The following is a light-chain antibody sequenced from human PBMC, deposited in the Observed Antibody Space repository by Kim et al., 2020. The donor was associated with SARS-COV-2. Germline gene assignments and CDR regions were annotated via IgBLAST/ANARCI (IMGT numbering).Light chain of an antibody. Sequence: QSALTQPASVSGSPGQSITISCSGTSSLVGNYNYVSWYQQHPDKAPTLIIYDVSYRPSGVSTRFSGSKSGNTASLTISGLPAADEADYCCTSDTGANTVVFGGGTKLTVL. V-gene: IGLV2-14*03. CDR1: SSLVGNYNY. CDR3: TSDTGANTVV. J-gene: IGLJ2*01. CDR2: DVS.